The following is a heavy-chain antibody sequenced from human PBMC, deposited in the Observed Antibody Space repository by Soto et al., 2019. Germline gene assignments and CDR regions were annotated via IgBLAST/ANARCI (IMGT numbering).Heavy chain of an antibody. V-gene: IGHV4-30-4*02. CDR2: IYYSGST. CDR3: ARVSPTYYYYGMDV. Sequence: SETLSLTCTVSGGSISSGDYYWSWIRQPPGKGLEWIGYIYYSGSTYYNPSLKSRVTISVDTSKNQFSLKLSSVTAADTAAYYCARVSPTYYYYGMDVWGQGTTVTVSS. CDR1: GGSISSGDYY. J-gene: IGHJ6*02.